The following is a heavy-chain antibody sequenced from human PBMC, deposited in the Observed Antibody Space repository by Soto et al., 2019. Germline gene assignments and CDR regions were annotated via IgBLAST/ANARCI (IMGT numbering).Heavy chain of an antibody. Sequence: GGSLRLSCAASGFTFSSYAMSWVRQAPGKGLEWVSAISGSGGSTYYADSVKGRFTISRDNSKNTLYLQMNSLRAEDTAVYYCAKSLTVTTDYYYSYGMDVWGQGPTVTVSS. D-gene: IGHD4-17*01. CDR2: ISGSGGST. V-gene: IGHV3-23*01. CDR1: GFTFSSYA. J-gene: IGHJ6*02. CDR3: AKSLTVTTDYYYSYGMDV.